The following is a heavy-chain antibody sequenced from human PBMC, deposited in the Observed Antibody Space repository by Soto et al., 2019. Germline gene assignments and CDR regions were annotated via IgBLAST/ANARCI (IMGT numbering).Heavy chain of an antibody. CDR1: GFTFTNYW. Sequence: EVQLVESGGGLVQPGESLRLSCSASGFTFTNYWMHWVRQAPGKGLVWVSRINAEGTTTNYADSVKGRFTTSRDNAKNTLYLQMNSLGGEDTAVYSCACSARGLYGDYNWGQGTRVTVSS. CDR3: ACSARGLYGDYN. J-gene: IGHJ4*02. V-gene: IGHV3-74*01. CDR2: INAEGTTT. D-gene: IGHD4-17*01.